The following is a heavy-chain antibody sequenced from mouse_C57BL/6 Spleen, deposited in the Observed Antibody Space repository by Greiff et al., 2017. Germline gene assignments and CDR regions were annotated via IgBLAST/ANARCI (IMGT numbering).Heavy chain of an antibody. CDR2: INPSTGGT. CDR1: GYSFTGYY. V-gene: IGHV1-42*01. J-gene: IGHJ2*01. CDR3: ARKTTTVVFDY. D-gene: IGHD1-1*01. Sequence: VQLQQSGPELVKPGASVKISCKASGYSFTGYYMNWVKQSPEKSLEWIGEINPSTGGTNYNQKFKAKATLTVDKSSSTAYMQLKSLTSEDSAVYYCARKTTTVVFDYWGKGTTLTVSS.